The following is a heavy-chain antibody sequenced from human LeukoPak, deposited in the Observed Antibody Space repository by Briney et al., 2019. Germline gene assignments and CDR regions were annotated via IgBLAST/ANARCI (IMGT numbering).Heavy chain of an antibody. CDR2: IYSGGST. Sequence: SETLSLTCTVSGGSISSYSWNWIRQPPGKGLEWIGRIYSGGSTNYNPSLKSRVTISFDTSKNQFSLNLSSVTAADTAVYYCALRARKHRDISPDNWFDPWGQGTLVTVSS. CDR3: ALRARKHRDISPDNWFDP. V-gene: IGHV4-4*07. CDR1: GGSISSYS. J-gene: IGHJ5*02. D-gene: IGHD2-21*02.